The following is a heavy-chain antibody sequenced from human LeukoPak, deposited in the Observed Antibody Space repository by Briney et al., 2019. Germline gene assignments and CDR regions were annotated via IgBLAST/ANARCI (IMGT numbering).Heavy chain of an antibody. D-gene: IGHD6-6*01. CDR2: ISGSGGST. CDR3: ARDRSSFFFDY. Sequence: GGSLRLSCAASGFTFSSYAMSWVRQAPGKGLEWVSAISGSGGSTYYADSVKGRFTISRDNAKNSLYLQMNSLRAEDTAVYYCARDRSSFFFDYWGQGTLVTVSS. V-gene: IGHV3-23*01. J-gene: IGHJ4*02. CDR1: GFTFSSYA.